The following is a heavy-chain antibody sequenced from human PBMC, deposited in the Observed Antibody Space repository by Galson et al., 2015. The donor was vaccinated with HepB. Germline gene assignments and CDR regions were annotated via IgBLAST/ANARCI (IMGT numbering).Heavy chain of an antibody. D-gene: IGHD2-2*02. CDR3: ARGGCSSTSCYIEGHYYYGMDV. Sequence: SLRLSCAASGFTFSGYWMSWIRQAPGKRLEWVANIKEDGSQKYYVDSVKGRFTISRDNAKNSLYLQMNSLRAEDTAVYYCARGGCSSTSCYIEGHYYYGMDVWGQGTTVTVSS. V-gene: IGHV3-7*01. CDR1: GFTFSGYW. J-gene: IGHJ6*02. CDR2: IKEDGSQK.